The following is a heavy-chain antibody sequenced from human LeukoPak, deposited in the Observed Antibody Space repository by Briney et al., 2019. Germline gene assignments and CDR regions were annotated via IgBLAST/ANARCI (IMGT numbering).Heavy chain of an antibody. CDR3: ARDPRIAAAGTFDY. CDR2: ISAYNGNT. V-gene: IGHV1-18*01. Sequence: ASVKVSRMASGYTFTSYGISWVRQAPGQGLEWMGWISAYNGNTNYAQKLQGRVTMTTDTSTSTAYMELRSLRSDDTAVYYCARDPRIAAAGTFDYWGQGTLVTVSS. J-gene: IGHJ4*02. CDR1: GYTFTSYG. D-gene: IGHD6-13*01.